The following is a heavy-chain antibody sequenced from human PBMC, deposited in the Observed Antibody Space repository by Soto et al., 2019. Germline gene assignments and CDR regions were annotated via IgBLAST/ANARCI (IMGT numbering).Heavy chain of an antibody. V-gene: IGHV3-15*01. CDR2: IQTNTDAGTT. D-gene: IGHD6-13*01. J-gene: IGHJ4*02. CDR3: TTGDSSTWYGHYDCDY. CDR1: GFTFAHAW. Sequence: EVQLVESGGGLVKPGGSLRLSCAASGFTFAHAWMTWVRQAPGKGLEWVGRIQTNTDAGTTDYAAPVKGRFSISRDDSKNTLFLQMNSLKPEDSAVYYCTTGDSSTWYGHYDCDYWGQGTVVSVSS.